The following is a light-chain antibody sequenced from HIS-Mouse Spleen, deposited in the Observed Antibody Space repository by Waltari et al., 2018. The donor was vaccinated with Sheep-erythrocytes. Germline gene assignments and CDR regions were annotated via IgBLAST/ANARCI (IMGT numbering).Light chain of an antibody. CDR3: QQYNNWPAWT. CDR2: GAS. Sequence: EIVMTQSPATLSVSPGERATLSCRASQSVSSNLAWYQQKPGQAPRLLIYGASTRATGIPARFSGSGSGTVFTLTINSIQSEDFAIDYWQQYNNWPAWTFGQGTKVEIK. CDR1: QSVSSN. J-gene: IGKJ1*01. V-gene: IGKV3-15*01.